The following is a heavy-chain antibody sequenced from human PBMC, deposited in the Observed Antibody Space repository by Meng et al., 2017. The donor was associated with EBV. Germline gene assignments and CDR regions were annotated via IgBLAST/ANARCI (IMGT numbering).Heavy chain of an antibody. CDR2: INHSGST. CDR3: ARGRWLQPGSYFDY. D-gene: IGHD5-24*01. J-gene: IGHJ4*02. Sequence: VHRQQCRAGLLKPAETPSLPCAVDGGSSSGYYWSWIRKPPGKGLECIGEINHSGSTNYNPSLKSRVTISVDTSKNQFSLKLSSVTAADTAVYYCARGRWLQPGSYFDYWGQGTLVTVSS. V-gene: IGHV4-34*01. CDR1: GGSSSGYY.